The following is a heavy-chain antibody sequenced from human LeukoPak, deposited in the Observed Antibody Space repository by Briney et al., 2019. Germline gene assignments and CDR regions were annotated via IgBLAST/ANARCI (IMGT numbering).Heavy chain of an antibody. CDR3: AKGGYSYYYYMDV. D-gene: IGHD5-18*01. J-gene: IGHJ6*03. V-gene: IGHV3-43*02. CDR1: GFTFDDYA. CDR2: ISGDGGST. Sequence: PGGALRLSCAASGFTFDDYAMHWVRQAPGKGLEWVSLISGDGGSTYYADSVKGRFTISRDNSKNSLYLQMTSLRTEDTALYYCAKGGYSYYYYMDVCGKGTTVTVSS.